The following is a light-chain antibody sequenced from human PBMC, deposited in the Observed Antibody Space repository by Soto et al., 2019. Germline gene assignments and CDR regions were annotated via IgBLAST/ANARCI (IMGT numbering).Light chain of an antibody. CDR3: QQRYSNPYN. V-gene: IGKV1-39*01. J-gene: IGKJ2*01. CDR2: AAS. Sequence: DIQMTQSPSSLSASVGDRVTITCRASQSISSYLNWYQQKPGKAPKLLIYAASSLQSGVPSRFSGSGSGTAFTLTISSLQPEDVATYYCQQRYSNPYNFGQGTKREIK. CDR1: QSISSY.